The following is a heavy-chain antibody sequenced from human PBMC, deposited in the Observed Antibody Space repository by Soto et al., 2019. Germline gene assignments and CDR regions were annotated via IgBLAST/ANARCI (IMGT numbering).Heavy chain of an antibody. CDR3: ARYLWFGESSRPDAFDL. CDR2: ISAYNGKS. D-gene: IGHD3-10*01. J-gene: IGHJ3*01. V-gene: IGHV1-18*01. Sequence: QVQLVQSGAEVKKPGASVKVSCKASGYTFTSYGISWVRQAPGQGLEWMGWISAYNGKSKYAQKLKGRVTMTTDTTTSTAKMELRSLRSHDTAVYYCARYLWFGESSRPDAFDLWGQGTMVTVSS. CDR1: GYTFTSYG.